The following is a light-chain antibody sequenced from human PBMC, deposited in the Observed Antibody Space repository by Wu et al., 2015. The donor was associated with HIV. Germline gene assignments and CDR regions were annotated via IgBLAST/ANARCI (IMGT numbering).Light chain of an antibody. J-gene: IGKJ4*01. CDR1: QGISNF. CDR2: AAS. Sequence: DIQMTQSPSSLSASVGDRVTITCRASQGISNFLAWYQQKPGKPPKVLIYAASTSQSGVPSRFSGSGSGTDFTFTINSLQPEDIATYYCQQYDSPAPTFGGGTKVEIK. V-gene: IGKV1-27*01. CDR3: QQYDSPAPT.